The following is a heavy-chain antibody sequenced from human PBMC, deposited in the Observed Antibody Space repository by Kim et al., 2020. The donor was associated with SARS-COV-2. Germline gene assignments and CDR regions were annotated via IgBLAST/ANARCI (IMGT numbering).Heavy chain of an antibody. J-gene: IGHJ6*02. CDR3: ARDQGEQLWSPRYYGMDV. CDR1: GFTFSNYA. V-gene: IGHV3-23*01. D-gene: IGHD5-18*01. CDR2: ISGSGGTT. Sequence: GGSLRLSCAASGFTFSNYAMSWVRQAPGKGLEWVSAISGSGGTTYYADSVKDRFTISRDNSKNTLHLQMNSLRADDTAVYYCARDQGEQLWSPRYYGMDVWGQGTTVTVSS.